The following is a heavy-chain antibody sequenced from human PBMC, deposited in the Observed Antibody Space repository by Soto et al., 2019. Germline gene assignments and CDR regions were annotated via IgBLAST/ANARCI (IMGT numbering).Heavy chain of an antibody. J-gene: IGHJ4*02. CDR1: GASLTNYY. CDR3: ARGSMLIDY. Sequence: SETLSLTCTVSGASLTNYYWSWIRQPAGKGLEWIGRIFPSGINNHNPSLKSRVTMSVDTSKNQFSLNLSSVTAADTAVYYCARGSMLIDYWDQGTLVTVSS. V-gene: IGHV4-4*07. CDR2: IFPSGIN. D-gene: IGHD2-8*01.